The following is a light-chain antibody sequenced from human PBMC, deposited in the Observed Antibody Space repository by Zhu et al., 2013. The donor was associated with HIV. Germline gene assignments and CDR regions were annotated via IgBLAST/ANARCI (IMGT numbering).Light chain of an antibody. CDR2: GNN. Sequence: QSVPTQLPSVSGAPGQRVTISCTGSSSNFGAGYDVQWYQQLPGTAPRLLIYGNNNRPSGVPDRFSGSKSGTSASLAISGLQSEDEADYYCATWDDGLIGRVFGGGTKLTVL. J-gene: IGLJ3*02. V-gene: IGLV1-40*01. CDR3: ATWDDGLIGRV. CDR1: SSNFGAGYD.